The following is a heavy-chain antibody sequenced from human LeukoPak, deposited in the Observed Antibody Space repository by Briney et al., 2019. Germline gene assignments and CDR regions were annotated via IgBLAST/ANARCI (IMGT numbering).Heavy chain of an antibody. CDR2: IKQDGSEK. V-gene: IGHV3-7*01. Sequence: GGSLRLSCAASGFTFSSYWMSWVRQAPGKGLEWVANIKQDGSEKYYVDSVKGRFTISRDNAKNLLNLQMNSLRAEDTAVYYCAKGTIFGVVHFDYWGQGTLVTVSS. CDR1: GFTFSSYW. D-gene: IGHD3-3*01. CDR3: AKGTIFGVVHFDY. J-gene: IGHJ4*02.